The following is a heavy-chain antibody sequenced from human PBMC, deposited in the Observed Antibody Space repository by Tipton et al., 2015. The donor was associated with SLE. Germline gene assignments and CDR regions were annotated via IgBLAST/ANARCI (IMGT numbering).Heavy chain of an antibody. V-gene: IGHV3-23*01. D-gene: IGHD1-26*01. CDR1: GFTFSSYA. CDR2: ISGSGGST. J-gene: IGHJ4*02. Sequence: SLRLSCAASGFTFSSYAMSWVRQAPGKGLEWVSAISGSGGSTYYADSVKGRFTISRDNSKNTLYLQMNSLRAEDTAVYYCAKAPGSYSYYFDYWGQGTLVTVSS. CDR3: AKAPGSYSYYFDY.